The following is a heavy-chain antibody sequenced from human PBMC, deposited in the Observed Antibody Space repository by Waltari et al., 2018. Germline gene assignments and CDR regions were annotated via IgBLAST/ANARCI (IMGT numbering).Heavy chain of an antibody. CDR3: AREDYYGSGSVDY. CDR1: GFSFPTST. V-gene: IGHV3-48*04. Sequence: ELQLVESGGYLVQPGGSLRLSCAPSGFSFPTSTMNWVRQAPGKGLEWVSYITGSGSTKFYGDAVKGRFTISRDNAKNSLYVQMDSLRVEDTAIYYCAREDYYGSGSVDYWGQGTLVTVSS. CDR2: ITGSGSTK. J-gene: IGHJ4*02. D-gene: IGHD3-10*01.